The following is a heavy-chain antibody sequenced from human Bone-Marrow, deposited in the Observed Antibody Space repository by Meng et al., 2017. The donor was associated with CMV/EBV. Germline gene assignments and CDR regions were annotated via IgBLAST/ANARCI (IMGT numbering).Heavy chain of an antibody. Sequence: GSLRLSCAVYGGSFSGYYWSWIRQPPGKGLEWIGEINHSGSTNYNPSLKSRVTISVDTSKNQFSLKLSSVTAADTAVYYCARGYGSGSYYNPYCYYGMDVWGQGTTVTVSS. V-gene: IGHV4-34*01. CDR1: GGSFSGYY. CDR3: ARGYGSGSYYNPYCYYGMDV. J-gene: IGHJ6*02. CDR2: INHSGST. D-gene: IGHD3-10*01.